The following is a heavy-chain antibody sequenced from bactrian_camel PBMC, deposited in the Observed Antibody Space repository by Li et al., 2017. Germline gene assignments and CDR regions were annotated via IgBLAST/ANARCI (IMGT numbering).Heavy chain of an antibody. CDR3: AADVGMMSGDCRPNY. CDR1: GNTYNLNC. Sequence: HVQLVESGGGTAQPGRSLRLSCAASGNTYNLNCLGWFRQTPGKEREQVAVFIYTFGRSTRYADSVKGRFTISQDATNTVHLQMNNLKAEDTAIYYCAADVGMMSGDCRPNYWGQGTQVTVS. D-gene: IGHD7*01. CDR2: YTFGRST. V-gene: IGHV3S53*01. J-gene: IGHJ4*01.